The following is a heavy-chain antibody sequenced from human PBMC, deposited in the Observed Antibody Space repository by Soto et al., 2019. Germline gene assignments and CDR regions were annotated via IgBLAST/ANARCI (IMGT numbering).Heavy chain of an antibody. CDR2: ISTYNQNT. CDR3: ARVVTQVLHYYGRSGYSWAFDI. V-gene: IGHV1-18*01. Sequence: ASVKVSCKSSGYIFTNYVISWVRQAPGHGLEWMGWISTYNQNTNYAQKLQGRVTMTTDTSTDTAYMELRSLRSDDTAVYYCARVVTQVLHYYGRSGYSWAFDIWGQGTMVTVSS. CDR1: GYIFTNYV. J-gene: IGHJ3*02. D-gene: IGHD3-22*01.